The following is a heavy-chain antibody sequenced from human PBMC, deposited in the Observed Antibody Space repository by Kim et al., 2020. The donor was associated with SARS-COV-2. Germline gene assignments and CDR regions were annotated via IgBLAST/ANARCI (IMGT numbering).Heavy chain of an antibody. Sequence: SETLSLTCTVSGGSISSYYWSWIRQPPGKGLEWIGYIYYSGSTNYNPSLKSRVTISVDTSKNQFSLKLSSVTAADTAVYYCAREDRYNWNTFDYWGQGTLVTVSS. V-gene: IGHV4-59*13. CDR2: IYYSGST. D-gene: IGHD1-20*01. CDR1: GGSISSYY. J-gene: IGHJ4*02. CDR3: AREDRYNWNTFDY.